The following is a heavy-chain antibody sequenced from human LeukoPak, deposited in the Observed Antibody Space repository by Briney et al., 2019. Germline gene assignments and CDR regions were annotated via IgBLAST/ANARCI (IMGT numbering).Heavy chain of an antibody. V-gene: IGHV3-21*01. CDR2: ISSSSSYI. J-gene: IGHJ6*02. CDR3: AIDLPLVSSSISPHYGMDV. CDR1: GFTFSSYS. Sequence: GGSLRLSCAASGFTFSSYSMNWVRQAPGKGLEWVSSISSSSSYIYYADSVKGRFTISRDNAKNSLYLQMNSLRAEDTAVYYCAIDLPLVSSSISPHYGMDVWGQGTTVTVSS. D-gene: IGHD6-6*01.